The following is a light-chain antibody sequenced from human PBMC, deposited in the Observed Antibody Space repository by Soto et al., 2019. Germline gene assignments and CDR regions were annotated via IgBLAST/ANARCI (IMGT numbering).Light chain of an antibody. Sequence: EIVLTQSPGTLSLSPGERATLSCRGSQSISSSYLAWYQQKPGQAPRPLIYGASGRATGIPDRFSGSGSGTDFTLTISRLEPEDFAVYYCQQYVSSPWTFGQGTKV. V-gene: IGKV3-20*01. CDR2: GAS. CDR1: QSISSSY. J-gene: IGKJ1*01. CDR3: QQYVSSPWT.